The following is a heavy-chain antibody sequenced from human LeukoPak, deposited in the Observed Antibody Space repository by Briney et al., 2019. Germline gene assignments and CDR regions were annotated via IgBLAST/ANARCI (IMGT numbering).Heavy chain of an antibody. V-gene: IGHV6-1*01. Sequence: SQTLSLTCAISGDSVTSNSVSWNWVRQSPSRGLEWLGRTQYRSKWNSDYAVSVKGRITINADTSKNQFSLQLDSVTPEDTAVYYCARDGNWRLHLCGQGTLVTVSS. J-gene: IGHJ4*02. D-gene: IGHD1-1*01. CDR3: ARDGNWRLHL. CDR1: GDSVTSNSVS. CDR2: TQYRSKWNS.